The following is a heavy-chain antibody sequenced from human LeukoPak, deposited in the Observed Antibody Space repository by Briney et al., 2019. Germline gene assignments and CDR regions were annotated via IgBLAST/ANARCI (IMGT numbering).Heavy chain of an antibody. V-gene: IGHV4-34*01. Sequence: PSETLSLTCAVYSGSFSGYYWSWLRPPPGHGLEWIGEINHSGSTNYNPSLKSRDTISVDTSKNQFSLKLSSVTAADTAVYYCARSSIVAVLYYWGQGTLVTVSS. J-gene: IGHJ4*02. D-gene: IGHD3-22*01. CDR2: INHSGST. CDR3: ARSSIVAVLYY. CDR1: SGSFSGYY.